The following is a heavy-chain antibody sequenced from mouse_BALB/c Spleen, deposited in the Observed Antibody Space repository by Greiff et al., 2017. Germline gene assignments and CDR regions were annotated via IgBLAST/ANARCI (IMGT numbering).Heavy chain of an antibody. V-gene: IGHV5-15*02. D-gene: IGHD4-1*01. CDR2: ISNLAYSI. CDR3: ARDPSGTALFDY. J-gene: IGHJ2*01. CDR1: GFTFSDYG. Sequence: DVMLVESGGGLVQPGGSRKLSCAASGFTFSDYGMAWVRQAPGKGPEWVAFISNLAYSIYYADTVTGRFTISRENAKNTLYPEMSSLRSEDTAMYYCARDPSGTALFDYWGQGTTLTVSS.